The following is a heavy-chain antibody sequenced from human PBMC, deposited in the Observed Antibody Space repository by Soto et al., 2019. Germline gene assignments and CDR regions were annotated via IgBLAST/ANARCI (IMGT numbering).Heavy chain of an antibody. Sequence: GSGPTLVNPTQTLTLTCTFSGFSLHTSGVGVGWIRQPPGNALEWLALIYWDDDKRYSTSLKTRLTITKNTSKNQVVLTMTNMDPVDKASYLCAHRIGNSYDSSCFNNWFDPWGQGTLVTVSS. D-gene: IGHD3-22*01. V-gene: IGHV2-5*02. CDR2: IYWDDDK. CDR3: AHRIGNSYDSSCFNNWFDP. J-gene: IGHJ5*02. CDR1: GFSLHTSGVG.